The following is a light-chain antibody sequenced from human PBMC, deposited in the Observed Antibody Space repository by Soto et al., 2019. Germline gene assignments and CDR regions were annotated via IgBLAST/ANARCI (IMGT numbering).Light chain of an antibody. CDR2: GAS. CDR1: QRITRD. J-gene: IGKJ1*01. V-gene: IGKV1-39*01. CDR3: QQSYSTLGKWT. Sequence: DIQMTQSPSSLSASVGDRVTVSCRASQRITRDLNWYQQKPGKAPRLLIYGASRLQSGVPSRFSASGSGTDFTLTISSLEPEDFATYYCQQSYSTLGKWTFGQGTKVDIK.